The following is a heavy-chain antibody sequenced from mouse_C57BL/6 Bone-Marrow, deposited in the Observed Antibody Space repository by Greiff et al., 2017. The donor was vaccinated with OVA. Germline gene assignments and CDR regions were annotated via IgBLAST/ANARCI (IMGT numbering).Heavy chain of an antibody. D-gene: IGHD1-1*01. J-gene: IGHJ3*01. Sequence: QVHVKQPGAELVKPGASVKLSCKASGYTFTSYWMQWVKQRPGQGLEWIGEIDPSDSYNNYNQKFKGKAKLTVDTSSSTASMQLSSLTSEDSAVYYCARRGSEAYWGQGTLVTVSA. V-gene: IGHV1-50*01. CDR2: IDPSDSYN. CDR1: GYTFTSYW. CDR3: ARRGSEAY.